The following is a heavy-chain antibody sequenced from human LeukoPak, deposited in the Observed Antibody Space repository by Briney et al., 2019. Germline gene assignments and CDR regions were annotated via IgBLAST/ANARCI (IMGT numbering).Heavy chain of an antibody. CDR3: ARVSLQPTVDKPASDAFDI. CDR1: GASISSGDYH. J-gene: IGHJ3*02. CDR2: IYHSGST. D-gene: IGHD4-17*01. Sequence: SQTLFLTCTVSGASISSGDYHWNWIRQPPGKGLEWIGYIYHSGSTYYNPSLKSRVTISVDRSKNQFSLKLSSVTAADTAVYYCARVSLQPTVDKPASDAFDIWGQGTMVTVSS. V-gene: IGHV4-30-2*01.